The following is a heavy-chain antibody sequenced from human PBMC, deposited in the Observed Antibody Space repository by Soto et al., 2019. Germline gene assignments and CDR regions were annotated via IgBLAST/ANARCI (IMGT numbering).Heavy chain of an antibody. J-gene: IGHJ4*02. CDR3: TRDWEITVSTWSFGGF. Sequence: SVKVSCKASGGTFSPYTINWVRQAPGQGLEWMGRIIPFHGVTNYAQKFQARVKITADKSTSTAYMELSGLRFEDTAMYYCTRDWEITVSTWSFGGFWGRGTLVTVSS. CDR1: GGTFSPYT. D-gene: IGHD3-10*01. CDR2: IIPFHGVT. V-gene: IGHV1-69*04.